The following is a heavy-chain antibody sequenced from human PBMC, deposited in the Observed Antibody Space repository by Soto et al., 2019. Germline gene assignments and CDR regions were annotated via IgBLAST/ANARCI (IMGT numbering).Heavy chain of an antibody. Sequence: ASVKVSCKASGYTFTSYGISWVRQAPGQGLEWMGWISAYNGNTNYAQKLQGRVTMTTDTSTSTAYMELRSLRSDDTAVYYCARDGSLMITFGGVIVGDAFDIWGQGTRVTVSS. CDR2: ISAYNGNT. D-gene: IGHD3-16*02. CDR3: ARDGSLMITFGGVIVGDAFDI. V-gene: IGHV1-18*01. CDR1: GYTFTSYG. J-gene: IGHJ3*02.